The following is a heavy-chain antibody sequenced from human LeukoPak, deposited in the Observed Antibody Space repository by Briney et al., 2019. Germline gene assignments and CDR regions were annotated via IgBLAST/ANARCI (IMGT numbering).Heavy chain of an antibody. Sequence: SETLSLTCTVSGGSIRNYYWSWIRQPPGKGLEWIGYIYYSGSTNYNPSLKSRVTISVDTSKNQFSLKLGSVTAADTAVYYCARGGLAVNNWFEPWGQGTLVTVSS. J-gene: IGHJ5*02. CDR1: GGSIRNYY. V-gene: IGHV4-59*01. CDR2: IYYSGST. D-gene: IGHD3/OR15-3a*01. CDR3: ARGGLAVNNWFEP.